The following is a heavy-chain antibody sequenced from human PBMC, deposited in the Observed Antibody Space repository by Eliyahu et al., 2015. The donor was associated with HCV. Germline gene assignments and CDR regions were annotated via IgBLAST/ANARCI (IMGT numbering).Heavy chain of an antibody. CDR3: GSGYISGRGQFDY. Sequence: SGGSISSSSYHWGWIRQPPGKGLEWIGSEYYSGTTYYNPSLTSRVTISVDTSKNQFSLRLSSVTAADTSVYYCGSGYISGRGQFDYWGQGTLVTVSS. J-gene: IGHJ4*02. CDR2: EYYSGTT. V-gene: IGHV4-39*01. CDR1: GGSISSSSYH. D-gene: IGHD6-19*01.